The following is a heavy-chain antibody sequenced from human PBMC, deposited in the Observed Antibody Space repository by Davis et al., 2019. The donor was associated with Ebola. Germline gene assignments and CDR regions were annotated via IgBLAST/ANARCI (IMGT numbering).Heavy chain of an antibody. CDR3: AASAGKVGKFDY. D-gene: IGHD1-14*01. CDR1: GFTFTSSA. J-gene: IGHJ4*01. Sequence: SVKVSCKASGFTFTSSAMQWVRQARGQRLELIGWIVVGSGNTNYAQKFQGRVTITRDMSTTTSYLDLSNLRSEDTAVYYCAASAGKVGKFDYWGQGTLVTVFS. V-gene: IGHV1-58*02. CDR2: IVVGSGNT.